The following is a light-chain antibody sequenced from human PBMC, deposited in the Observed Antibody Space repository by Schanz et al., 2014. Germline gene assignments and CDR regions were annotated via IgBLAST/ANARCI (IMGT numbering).Light chain of an antibody. CDR2: GAS. V-gene: IGKV3-11*01. CDR3: QQRKKWPIT. CDR1: QSVSSN. Sequence: EIVLTQSPATLSVSPGERVTLSCRASQSVSSNLAWYQQKPGQAPRLLIYGASRRATGIPDRFSGGGSGTDFTLTISSLEPEDFAVYYCQQRKKWPITFGQGTRLEIK. J-gene: IGKJ5*01.